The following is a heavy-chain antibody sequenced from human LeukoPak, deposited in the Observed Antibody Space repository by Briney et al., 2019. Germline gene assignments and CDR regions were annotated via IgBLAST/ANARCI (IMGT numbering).Heavy chain of an antibody. Sequence: SVKVSCKAYGGTFSSYAISWVRQAPGQGLEWMGGIIPIFGTANYAQKFQGRVTITADESTSTAYMELSSLRSEDTAVYYCARDFRSIVVVPAAHIFDYWGQGTLVTVSS. CDR3: ARDFRSIVVVPAAHIFDY. D-gene: IGHD2-2*01. CDR1: GGTFSSYA. CDR2: IIPIFGTA. J-gene: IGHJ4*02. V-gene: IGHV1-69*01.